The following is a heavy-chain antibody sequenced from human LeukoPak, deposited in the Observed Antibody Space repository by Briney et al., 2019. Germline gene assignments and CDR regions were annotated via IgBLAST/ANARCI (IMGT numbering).Heavy chain of an antibody. CDR1: GFTFSSYG. V-gene: IGHV3-30*18. Sequence: GGSLRLSWAASGFTFSSYGMNWVRQAPGKGLEWVAGISYDGSDKYYADSVKGRFTISRENSKNTLYLQMNSLRAEDTAVYYCAKDRYCSGGSCYSHYYYYYGMDVWGQGTTVTVSS. CDR2: ISYDGSDK. J-gene: IGHJ6*02. D-gene: IGHD2-15*01. CDR3: AKDRYCSGGSCYSHYYYYYGMDV.